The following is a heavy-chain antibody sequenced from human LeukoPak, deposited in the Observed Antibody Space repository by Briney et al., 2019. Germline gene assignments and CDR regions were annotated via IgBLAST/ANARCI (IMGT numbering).Heavy chain of an antibody. CDR3: AKDGGLWVSAHWGDP. Sequence: GGSLRLSCAASGFTFSSYSMNWVRQAPGKGLEWVSSISSSSSYIYYADSVKGRFTISRDNAKNSLYLQMNSLRAEDTAVYYCAKDGGLWVSAHWGDPWGRGTLVTVSS. CDR1: GFTFSSYS. D-gene: IGHD7-27*01. J-gene: IGHJ5*02. CDR2: ISSSSSYI. V-gene: IGHV3-21*04.